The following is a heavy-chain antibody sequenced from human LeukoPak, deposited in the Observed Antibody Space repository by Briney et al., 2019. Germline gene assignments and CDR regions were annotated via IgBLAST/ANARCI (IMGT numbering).Heavy chain of an antibody. CDR3: ASGPYCGGDCHRFPFDY. V-gene: IGHV4-30-2*01. Sequence: SETLSLTCAVSGASISSGGYSWSWIRQPPGKGLEWIGCIYHSGSTYYNSSLRSRVTISVDRSKNQFFLELTSVTAADTAVYYCASGPYCGGDCHRFPFDYWGRGTLVTVSS. CDR2: IYHSGST. CDR1: GASISSGGYS. J-gene: IGHJ4*02. D-gene: IGHD2-21*02.